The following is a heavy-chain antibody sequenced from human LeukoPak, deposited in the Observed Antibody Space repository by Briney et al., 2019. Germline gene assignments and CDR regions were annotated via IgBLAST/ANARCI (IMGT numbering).Heavy chain of an antibody. CDR3: ARNYCSSTSCPRGVWFDP. CDR1: GCTFTSYG. CDR2: ISTYNGNT. Sequence: ASVKVSCKASGCTFTSYGISWVRQAPGQGLEWMGWISTYNGNTNYAQKLQGRVTMTTDTSTSTAYMELRSLRSDDTAVYYCARNYCSSTSCPRGVWFDPWGQGTLVTVSS. J-gene: IGHJ5*02. D-gene: IGHD2-2*01. V-gene: IGHV1-18*01.